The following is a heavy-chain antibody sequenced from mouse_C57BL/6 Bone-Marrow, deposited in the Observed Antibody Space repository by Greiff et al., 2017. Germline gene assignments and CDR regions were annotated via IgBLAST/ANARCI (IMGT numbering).Heavy chain of an antibody. CDR3: ARHRDGTWYYFDY. J-gene: IGHJ2*01. CDR2: ISSGGSYT. CDR1: GFTFSSYG. Sequence: DVQLVESGGDLVKPGGSLKLSCAASGFTFSSYGMSWVRQTSDKRLEWVATISSGGSYTYYPDSVKGRFTISRDNAKNTLYLQMSSLKSEDTAMYYCARHRDGTWYYFDYWGQGTTLTVSS. D-gene: IGHD1-1*02. V-gene: IGHV5-6*01.